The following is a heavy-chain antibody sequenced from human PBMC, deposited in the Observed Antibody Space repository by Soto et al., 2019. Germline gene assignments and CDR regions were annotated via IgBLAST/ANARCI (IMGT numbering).Heavy chain of an antibody. CDR1: GDSISTFY. J-gene: IGHJ4*01. D-gene: IGHD3-3*01. CDR3: ARVRAILFDF. V-gene: IGHV4-59*01. CDR2: IHYSGST. Sequence: SETLSLTCTVSGDSISTFYWSWIRQPPGKGLEWIGYIHYSGSTNYNPSLKSQVIISVDTSKNQFSLKLSSVTAADTAVYFCARVRAILFDFCRHGTLVTVSS.